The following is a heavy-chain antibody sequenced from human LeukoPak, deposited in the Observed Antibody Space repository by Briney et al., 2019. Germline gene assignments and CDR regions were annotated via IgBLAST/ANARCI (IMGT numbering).Heavy chain of an antibody. D-gene: IGHD3-3*01. CDR3: ARRKDFWSGYYS. Sequence: SETLSLTCAVSGYSISSGYYWGWIRQPPGKGLEWIGRIYHSGSTYYNPSLKSRVTISVDTSKNQFSLKLSSVTAADTAVYYCARRKDFWSGYYSWGQGTLVTVSS. CDR1: GYSISSGYY. CDR2: IYHSGST. J-gene: IGHJ5*02. V-gene: IGHV4-38-2*01.